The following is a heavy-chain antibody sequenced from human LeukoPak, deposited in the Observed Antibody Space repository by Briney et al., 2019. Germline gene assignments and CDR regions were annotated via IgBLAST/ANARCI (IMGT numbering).Heavy chain of an antibody. Sequence: PSHTLSLTCTVAAASISSHYWRWIRQPAGKGLEWIVRIYTSGSTNQNPSLKSRVTMSVDTSKNQFSLKLSSLTAADTAVYYCARVWGSSWYFDYWGQGTLVSVSS. V-gene: IGHV4-4*07. J-gene: IGHJ4*02. CDR2: IYTSGST. CDR3: ARVWGSSWYFDY. D-gene: IGHD6-13*01. CDR1: AASISSHY.